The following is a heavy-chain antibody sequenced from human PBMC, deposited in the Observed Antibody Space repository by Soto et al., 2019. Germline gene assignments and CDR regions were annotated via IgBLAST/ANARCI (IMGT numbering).Heavy chain of an antibody. D-gene: IGHD6-6*01. CDR2: INAGNGNT. J-gene: IGHJ6*02. Sequence: ASVKVSCKASGYTFTSYAMHWVRQAPGQRLEWMGWINAGNGNTKYAQKFQGRVTITRDTSASTAYMELSSLRSEDTAVYYCARDLGYSSSLYYYYGMDVWGQGYTVTVSS. CDR3: ARDLGYSSSLYYYYGMDV. V-gene: IGHV1-3*01. CDR1: GYTFTSYA.